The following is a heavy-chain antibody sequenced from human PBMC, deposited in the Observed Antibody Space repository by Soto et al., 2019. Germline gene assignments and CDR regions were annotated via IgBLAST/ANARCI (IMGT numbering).Heavy chain of an antibody. Sequence: VGSLRLSCAASGFTFHTYAMTWVRQAPEKGLEWVSAITGGGSRTYYADSVKGRFTISRDNSKNTLYLQMNSLRVEDTAVYYCAKRGFDSGGWDYYALDVWGQGTAVTVSS. CDR3: AKRGFDSGGWDYYALDV. V-gene: IGHV3-23*01. CDR2: ITGGGSRT. J-gene: IGHJ6*02. CDR1: GFTFHTYA. D-gene: IGHD5-12*01.